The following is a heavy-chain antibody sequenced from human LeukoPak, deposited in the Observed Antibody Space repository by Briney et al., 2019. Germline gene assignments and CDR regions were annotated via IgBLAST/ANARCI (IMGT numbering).Heavy chain of an antibody. D-gene: IGHD3-10*01. V-gene: IGHV4-30-4*01. CDR3: AGFGSGSTWFDP. Sequence: SETLSLTCTVSGGSISSANYKWSWIRQPPGKGLEWIGYINYSGSTYYNPSLKSLVTISVDTTKNHFSLNLNSVTAADTAVYYCAGFGSGSTWFDPWGQGTLVTVSS. CDR1: GGSISSANYK. J-gene: IGHJ5*02. CDR2: INYSGST.